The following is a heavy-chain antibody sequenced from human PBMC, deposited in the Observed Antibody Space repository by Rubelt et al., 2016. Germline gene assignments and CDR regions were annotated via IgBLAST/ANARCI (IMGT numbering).Heavy chain of an antibody. CDR1: GFTFSRYG. CDR2: KWYDGSNK. CDR3: ARDPGDGYTPGAFDI. Sequence: QVQLVESGGGVVQPGRSLRLSCAASGFTFSRYGMHWVRQAPGKGLEWGAGKWYDGSNKYYADSVKGRFTISRENYKNTLYLQMNSLRAEDTAVYYCARDPGDGYTPGAFDIWGQGTMVTVSS. V-gene: IGHV3-33*01. D-gene: IGHD5-24*01. J-gene: IGHJ3*02.